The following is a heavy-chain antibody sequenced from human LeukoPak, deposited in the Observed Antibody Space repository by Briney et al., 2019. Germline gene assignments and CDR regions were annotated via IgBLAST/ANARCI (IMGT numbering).Heavy chain of an antibody. V-gene: IGHV4-59*12. CDR1: GGSISSYY. J-gene: IGHJ3*02. Sequence: SETLSLTCTVSGGSISSYYWSWIRQPPGKGLEWIGYIYYSGSTKYNPSLKSRVTISVDTSENQFSLQLSSVTAADTAVYYCARESLTSDAFDIWGQGTMVTVSS. CDR2: IYYSGST. D-gene: IGHD3-16*01. CDR3: ARESLTSDAFDI.